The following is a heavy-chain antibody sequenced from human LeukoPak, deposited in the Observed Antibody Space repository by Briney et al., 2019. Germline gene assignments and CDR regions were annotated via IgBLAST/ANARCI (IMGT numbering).Heavy chain of an antibody. J-gene: IGHJ4*02. V-gene: IGHV5-10-1*01. Sequence: GESLRISSQGSGYSFTSYWISWVRQMPGKGLAWMGRIDPSDSYTNYSPSFQGHVTISADKSISTAYLQWSSLKASDTAMYYCARNMVRGVISGDYWGQGTLVTVSS. CDR1: GYSFTSYW. D-gene: IGHD3-10*01. CDR2: IDPSDSYT. CDR3: ARNMVRGVISGDY.